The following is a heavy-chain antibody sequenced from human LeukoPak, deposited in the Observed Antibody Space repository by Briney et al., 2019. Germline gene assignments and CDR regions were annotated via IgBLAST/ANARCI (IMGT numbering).Heavy chain of an antibody. D-gene: IGHD4-23*01. Sequence: SETLSLTCTVSGGSISSGDYYWSWIRQPPGKGLEWIGYIYYSGSTYYNPSLESRVTISVDTSKNQFSLKLSSVTAADTAVYYCARDLLNEGNHLDYWGQGTLVTVSS. CDR2: IYYSGST. CDR3: ARDLLNEGNHLDY. CDR1: GGSISSGDYY. J-gene: IGHJ4*02. V-gene: IGHV4-30-4*01.